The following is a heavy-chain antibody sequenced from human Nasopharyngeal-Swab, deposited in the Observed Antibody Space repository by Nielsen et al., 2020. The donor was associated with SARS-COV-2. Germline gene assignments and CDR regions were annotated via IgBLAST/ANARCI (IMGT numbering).Heavy chain of an antibody. V-gene: IGHV4-31*03. J-gene: IGHJ4*02. CDR3: ARLPYDSSGYHTFDY. D-gene: IGHD3-22*01. CDR1: GGSISSGGYY. Sequence: LRLSCTVSGGSISSGGYYWSWIRQHPGKGLEWIGYIYYSGSTYYNPSLKSRVTISVDTSKNQFSLKLSSVTAADTAVYYCARLPYDSSGYHTFDYWGQGTLVTVSS. CDR2: IYYSGST.